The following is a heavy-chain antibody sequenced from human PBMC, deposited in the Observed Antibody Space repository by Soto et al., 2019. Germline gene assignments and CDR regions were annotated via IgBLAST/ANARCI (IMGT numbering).Heavy chain of an antibody. CDR1: GGSISSYY. D-gene: IGHD2-2*01. V-gene: IGHV4-59*01. CDR3: AGGVVPAARGIFDY. CDR2: IYYSGST. Sequence: SETLSLTCTVSGGSISSYYWSWIRQPPGKGLEWIGYIYYSGSTNYNPSLKSRVTISVDTSKNQFSLKLSSVTAADTAVYYCAGGVVPAARGIFDYWGQGTLVTVSS. J-gene: IGHJ4*02.